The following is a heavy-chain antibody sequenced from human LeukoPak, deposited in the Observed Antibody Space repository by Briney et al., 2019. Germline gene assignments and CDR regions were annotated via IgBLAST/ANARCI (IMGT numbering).Heavy chain of an antibody. J-gene: IGHJ4*02. V-gene: IGHV4-34*01. CDR2: IYESGTT. D-gene: IGHD2-15*01. Sequence: SETLSLTCAASGESLNSYYLSWVRQPPGEGLEWIGEIYESGTTEYNPSLKSRVTISMVPSKQQFSLSLSSVTAADTAVYYCARGAWATRLGSWGRGTPVIVSS. CDR1: GESLNSYY. CDR3: ARGAWATRLGS.